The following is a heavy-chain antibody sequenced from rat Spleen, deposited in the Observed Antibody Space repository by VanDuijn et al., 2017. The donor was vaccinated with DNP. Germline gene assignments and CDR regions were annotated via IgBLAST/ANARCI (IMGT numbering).Heavy chain of an antibody. Sequence: EVQLQESGPGLVKPSQSLSLTCSVTDYSITSNYWGWIRKFPGNKMDWIGHISYSGVTTDNPSLKSRISIARDTSKNQLFLQLNSVTTEDTATYYCARWNNFFDYWGQGVMVTVSS. CDR3: ARWNNFFDY. J-gene: IGHJ2*01. CDR1: DYSITSNY. V-gene: IGHV3-1*01. CDR2: ISYSGVT.